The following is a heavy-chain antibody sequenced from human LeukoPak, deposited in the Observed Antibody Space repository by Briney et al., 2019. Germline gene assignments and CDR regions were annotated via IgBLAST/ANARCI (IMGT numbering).Heavy chain of an antibody. CDR3: AKVCGGDCSSDAFDI. D-gene: IGHD2-21*02. CDR2: ISGDVGST. J-gene: IGHJ3*02. CDR1: GFTFDDYA. V-gene: IGHV3-43*02. Sequence: PGGSLRLSCAASGFTFDDYAMHWVRQAPGKGLEWVSLISGDVGSTYYADSVKGRFTISRDNSKNSLYLHMNSLRTEDTALYYCAKVCGGDCSSDAFDIWGQGTMVTVSS.